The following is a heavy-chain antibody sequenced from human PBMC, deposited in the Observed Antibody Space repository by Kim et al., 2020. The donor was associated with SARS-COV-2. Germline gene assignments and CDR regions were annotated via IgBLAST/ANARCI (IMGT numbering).Heavy chain of an antibody. Sequence: YTPDTVKGQFDISRDKSKNSMYMQMNSLRSEDTAVDYCAREDIAHRFDPWGQGTLVTVSS. CDR3: AREDIAHRFDP. D-gene: IGHD2-15*01. J-gene: IGHJ5*02. V-gene: IGHV3-30*09.